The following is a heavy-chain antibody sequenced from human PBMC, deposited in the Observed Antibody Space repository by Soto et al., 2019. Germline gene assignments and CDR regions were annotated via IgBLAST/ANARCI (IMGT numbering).Heavy chain of an antibody. J-gene: IGHJ3*02. CDR3: ARYCSSTSCYAFDI. CDR2: IYHSGST. D-gene: IGHD2-2*01. Sequence: SETLSLTCTVSGYSISSGYYWGWIRQPPGKGLEWIGSIYHSGSTYYNPSLKSRVTISVDTSKNQFSLKLSSVTAADTAVYYCARYCSSTSCYAFDIWGQGTMVTVSS. CDR1: GYSISSGYY. V-gene: IGHV4-38-2*02.